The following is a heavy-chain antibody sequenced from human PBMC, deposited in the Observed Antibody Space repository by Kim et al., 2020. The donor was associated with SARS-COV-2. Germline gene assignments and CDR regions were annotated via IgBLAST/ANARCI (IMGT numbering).Heavy chain of an antibody. CDR2: IYTSGST. D-gene: IGHD3-16*01. CDR1: GGSISSGSYY. V-gene: IGHV4-61*02. Sequence: SETLSLTCTVSGGSISSGSYYWSWIRQPAGKGLEWIGRIYTSGSTNYNPSLKSRVTISVDTSKNQFSLKLSSVTAADTAVYYCARDGVGGWFDPWGQGTLVTVSS. CDR3: ARDGVGGWFDP. J-gene: IGHJ5*02.